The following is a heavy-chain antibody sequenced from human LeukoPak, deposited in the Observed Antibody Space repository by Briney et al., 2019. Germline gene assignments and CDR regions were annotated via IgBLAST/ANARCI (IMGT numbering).Heavy chain of an antibody. Sequence: ASVKVSCKASGYTFTGYYMHWVRQAPGQGLEWMGWINPNSGGTKYAQKFQGRVTMTRDTSISTAYMELSRLRSDDTAVYYCASGATVTSYYFDYWGQGTLVTVSS. CDR1: GYTFTGYY. V-gene: IGHV1-2*02. CDR3: ASGATVTSYYFDY. CDR2: INPNSGGT. D-gene: IGHD4-17*01. J-gene: IGHJ4*02.